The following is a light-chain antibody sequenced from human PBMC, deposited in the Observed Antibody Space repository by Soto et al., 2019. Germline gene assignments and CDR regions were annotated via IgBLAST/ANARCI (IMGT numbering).Light chain of an antibody. J-gene: IGLJ1*01. V-gene: IGLV2-14*01. CDR3: SSYTTSNTRQIV. CDR1: NSDVGGYNY. CDR2: DVS. Sequence: QCVLTQPASVSGSPGQSITISCTGTNSDVGGYNYVSWYQQHPGKAPKFMIYDVSSRPSGVSDRFSGSKSGNTASLTISGLQAEDEADYYCSSYTTSNTRQIVFGTGTKVTVL.